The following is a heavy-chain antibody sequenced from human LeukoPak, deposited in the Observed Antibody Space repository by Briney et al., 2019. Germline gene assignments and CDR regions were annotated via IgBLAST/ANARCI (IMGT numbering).Heavy chain of an antibody. CDR1: GGTFSSYA. D-gene: IGHD2-2*01. CDR3: ATIQLGYCSSTSCSD. CDR2: INPNSGGT. J-gene: IGHJ4*02. Sequence: ASVKVSCKASGGTFSSYAISWVRQAPGQGLEWMGWINPNSGGTNYAQKFQGRVTMTRDTSISTAYMELSRLRSDDTAVYYCATIQLGYCSSTSCSDWGQGTLVTVSS. V-gene: IGHV1-2*02.